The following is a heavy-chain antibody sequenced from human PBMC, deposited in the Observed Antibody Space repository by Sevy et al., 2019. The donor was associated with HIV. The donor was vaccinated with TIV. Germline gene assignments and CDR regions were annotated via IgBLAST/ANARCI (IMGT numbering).Heavy chain of an antibody. CDR3: ARGGGIYYHSRGFHSQYYFDS. D-gene: IGHD3-22*01. CDR2: VYDSGNS. Sequence: SETLSLTCAVSGGSINSFFWSWIRQSPGKGLEWIGYVYDSGNSEYNPSLRSRVTISVDTSKKQFSLKLSSVTAADTAVFYCARGGGIYYHSRGFHSQYYFDSWGQGTLVTVSS. J-gene: IGHJ4*02. V-gene: IGHV4-59*01. CDR1: GGSINSFF.